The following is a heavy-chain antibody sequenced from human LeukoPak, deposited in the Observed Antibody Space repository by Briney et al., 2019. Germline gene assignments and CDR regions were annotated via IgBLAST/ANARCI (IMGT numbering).Heavy chain of an antibody. Sequence: ASVKVSCKASGYTFTGYYMYWVRQAPGQGLEWMGWINPNSGGTNYAQKFQDRATMTEDTSTDTAYMELSSLRSEDTAIYYCAGDWGYTVTHDFDHWGQGTLVTVTS. CDR3: AGDWGYTVTHDFDH. CDR2: INPNSGGT. J-gene: IGHJ4*02. CDR1: GYTFTGYY. V-gene: IGHV1-2*02. D-gene: IGHD4-11*01.